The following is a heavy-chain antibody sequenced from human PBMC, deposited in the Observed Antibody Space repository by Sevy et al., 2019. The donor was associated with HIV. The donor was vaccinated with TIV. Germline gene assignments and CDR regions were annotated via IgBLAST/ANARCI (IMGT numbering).Heavy chain of an antibody. D-gene: IGHD6-13*01. CDR1: GGSINSGGYS. CDR3: ARGRVGDSSSCYGAFGV. Sequence: SETLSLTCAVSGGSINSGGYSWSWIRQPPGKGLEWIGYIFQSGATYYIPSIQSRVSISVDMSKNQFSLNLRSVTAADTAVYYCARGRVGDSSSCYGAFGVWGQGTMVTVSS. J-gene: IGHJ3*01. CDR2: IFQSGAT. V-gene: IGHV4-30-2*01.